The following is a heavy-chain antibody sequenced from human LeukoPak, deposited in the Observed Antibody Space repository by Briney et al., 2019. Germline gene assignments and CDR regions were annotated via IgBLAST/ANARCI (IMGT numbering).Heavy chain of an antibody. CDR1: GFTFSSYA. Sequence: GRSLRLSCAASGFTFSSYAMHWVRQAPGKGLEWVAVISYDGSNKYYADSVKGRFTISRDNSKNTLYLQMNSLRAEDTAVYYCARDGYDFWSGYSYYMDVWGKGTTVTVSS. CDR2: ISYDGSNK. V-gene: IGHV3-30-3*01. CDR3: ARDGYDFWSGYSYYMDV. D-gene: IGHD3-3*01. J-gene: IGHJ6*03.